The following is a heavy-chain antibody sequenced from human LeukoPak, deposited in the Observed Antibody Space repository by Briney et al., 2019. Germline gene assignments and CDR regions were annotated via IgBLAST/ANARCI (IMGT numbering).Heavy chain of an antibody. D-gene: IGHD3-22*01. V-gene: IGHV4-59*01. CDR1: GGSISSYY. CDR2: IYYSGST. Sequence: PSETLSLTCTVSGGSISSYYWSWTRQPPGKGLEWIGYIYYSGSTNYNPSLKSRVTISVDTSKNQFSLKLSSVTAADTAVYYCARAGYYYDSSGYYYAGTMTYYFDYWGQGTLVTVSS. CDR3: ARAGYYYDSSGYYYAGTMTYYFDY. J-gene: IGHJ4*02.